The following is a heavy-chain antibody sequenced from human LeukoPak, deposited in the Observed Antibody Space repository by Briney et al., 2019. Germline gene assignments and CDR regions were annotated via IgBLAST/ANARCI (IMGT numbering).Heavy chain of an antibody. CDR1: GGSISSYY. J-gene: IGHJ4*02. CDR2: IYYSGST. V-gene: IGHV4-59*01. CDR3: AGGLGYCSGGSCAYFDY. Sequence: TSETLSLTCTVSGGSISSYYWSWIRQPPGMGLEWIGYIYYSGSTNYNPSLKSRVTISVDTSKNQFSLKLSSVTAADTAVYYCAGGLGYCSGGSCAYFDYWGQGTLVTVSS. D-gene: IGHD2-15*01.